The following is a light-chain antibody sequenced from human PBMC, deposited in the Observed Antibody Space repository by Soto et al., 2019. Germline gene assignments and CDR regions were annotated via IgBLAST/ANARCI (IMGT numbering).Light chain of an antibody. V-gene: IGKV1-39*01. CDR1: QSISNY. CDR2: AAS. CDR3: QQSYSAPIT. J-gene: IGKJ5*01. Sequence: DIKMTQSPSSLSSSIGDRVIITCRASQSISNYLNWYQQKPGKAHKLLIFAASSLQSGVPSRFSGSGSGTNFTLTISSLQPEDFAAYYCQQSYSAPITFGQGTRLEIK.